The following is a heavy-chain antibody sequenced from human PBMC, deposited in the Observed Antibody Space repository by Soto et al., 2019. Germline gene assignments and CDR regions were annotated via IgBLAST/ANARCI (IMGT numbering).Heavy chain of an antibody. D-gene: IGHD1-26*01. CDR3: ARGGSLYWYFDL. Sequence: ASVKVSCKASGYTFTSYATHWVRQAPGQRLEWMGWINAGNGNTKYSQKFQGRVTITRDTSASTAYMELSSLRSEDTAVYYCARGGSLYWYFDLWGRGTLVTVSS. J-gene: IGHJ2*01. CDR2: INAGNGNT. V-gene: IGHV1-3*01. CDR1: GYTFTSYA.